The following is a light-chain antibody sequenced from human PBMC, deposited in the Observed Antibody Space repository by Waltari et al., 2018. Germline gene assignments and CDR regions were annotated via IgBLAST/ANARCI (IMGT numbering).Light chain of an antibody. V-gene: IGKV4-1*01. CDR3: LQTYGPPYT. Sequence: DIVMTQSPDSLGVSLGESATIHCQTSQSVLYSSNNKNYLSWYQQKPGQPPKMIIYWASTRESGVPDRFSGSGSGTDFTLTISSLQAEDVAVYYCLQTYGPPYTFGQGTNLEI. J-gene: IGKJ2*01. CDR2: WAS. CDR1: QSVLYSSNNKNY.